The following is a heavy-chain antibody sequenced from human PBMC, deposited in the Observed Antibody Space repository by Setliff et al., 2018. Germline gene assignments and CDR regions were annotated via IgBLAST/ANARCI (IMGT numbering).Heavy chain of an antibody. J-gene: IGHJ4*02. CDR3: AKDDQIRGHNLDY. V-gene: IGHV3-23*01. Sequence: GGSLRLSCAASGFTFSNYAMSWVRQAPGKGLEWVSAISGSGGSTNYADSVKGRFTISRDNSNNTLYLQVNSLRADDTATYYCAKDDQIRGHNLDYWGQGTLVTVSS. CDR1: GFTFSNYA. CDR2: ISGSGGST. D-gene: IGHD3-10*01.